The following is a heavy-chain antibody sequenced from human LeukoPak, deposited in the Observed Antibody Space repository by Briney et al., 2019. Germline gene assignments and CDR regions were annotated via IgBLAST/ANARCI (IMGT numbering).Heavy chain of an antibody. CDR1: GFTFSSYA. CDR3: ANTLTTVVIPGAFDI. J-gene: IGHJ3*02. Sequence: GGSLRLSCAASGFTFSSYAVSWVRQTPGKGLEWVSAISGSGGSTYYADSVKGRFTISRDNSKNTLYLQMNSLRAEDTAVYYCANTLTTVVIPGAFDIWGQGTMVTVSS. D-gene: IGHD4-17*01. CDR2: ISGSGGST. V-gene: IGHV3-23*01.